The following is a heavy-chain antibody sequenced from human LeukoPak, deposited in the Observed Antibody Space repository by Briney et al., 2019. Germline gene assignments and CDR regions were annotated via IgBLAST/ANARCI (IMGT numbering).Heavy chain of an antibody. J-gene: IGHJ4*02. D-gene: IGHD3-10*01. V-gene: IGHV4-39*01. CDR1: GGSISSSSYY. CDR3: ARRSAEELCFGELFAQRESRAYFDY. Sequence: SETLSLTCTVSGGSISSSSYYWGWIRQRPGKGLEWIGSIYYSGSTYYNPSLKSRVTISVDTSKNQFSLKLSSVTAADTAVYYCARRSAEELCFGELFAQRESRAYFDYWGQGTLVTVSS. CDR2: IYYSGST.